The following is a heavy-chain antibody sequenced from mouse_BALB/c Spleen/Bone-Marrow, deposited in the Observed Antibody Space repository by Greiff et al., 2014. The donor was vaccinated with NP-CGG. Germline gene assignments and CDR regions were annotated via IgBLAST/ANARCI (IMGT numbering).Heavy chain of an antibody. Sequence: VNLVESGAELVKPGASVKLSCKASGYTFTSYWLHWVKQRPGQGLEWIGEINPSNGRTNYNEKFKSKATLTVDKSSSTAYMQLSSLTSEDSAVYYCARDWDEAYYFDYWGQGTTLTVSS. CDR3: ARDWDEAYYFDY. V-gene: IGHV1S81*02. CDR2: INPSNGRT. CDR1: GYTFTSYW. D-gene: IGHD4-1*01. J-gene: IGHJ2*01.